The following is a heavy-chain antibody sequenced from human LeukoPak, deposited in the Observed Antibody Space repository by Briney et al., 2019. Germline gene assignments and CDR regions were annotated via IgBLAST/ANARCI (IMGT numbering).Heavy chain of an antibody. J-gene: IGHJ4*02. CDR2: IYSVGST. CDR1: GFTFDDYA. CDR3: ARYDYGSGSFDY. V-gene: IGHV3-66*01. D-gene: IGHD3-10*01. Sequence: PGGSLRLSCAASGFTFDDYAMHWVRQAPGKGLEWVSLIYSVGSTYYADSVKGRFTISRDNSKNMVHLQMNSLRTEDTAVYYCARYDYGSGSFDYWGQGTLVTVSS.